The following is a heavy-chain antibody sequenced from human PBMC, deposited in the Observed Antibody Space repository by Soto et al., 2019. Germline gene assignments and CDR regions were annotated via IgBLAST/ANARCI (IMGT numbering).Heavy chain of an antibody. V-gene: IGHV3-23*01. CDR2: ISASGESA. J-gene: IGHJ5*02. D-gene: IGHD3-10*01. CDR1: GFTFSNYA. CDR3: AKHPAGELSWFGQSLLLNWFDP. Sequence: GGSLRLSCAASGFTFSNYAMSWVRQAPGKGLEWVSFISASGESAYYADSVKGRFTVSRDNSHNILYLEMNSLRAEDTAVYYCAKHPAGELSWFGQSLLLNWFDPWGQGTLVTVSS.